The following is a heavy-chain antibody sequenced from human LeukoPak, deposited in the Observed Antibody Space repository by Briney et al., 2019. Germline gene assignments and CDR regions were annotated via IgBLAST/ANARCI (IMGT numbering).Heavy chain of an antibody. CDR2: INLDGSRT. Sequence: GRSLRLSCAASGFTFSSYWMHWVRQAPGKGLVWVSRINLDGSRTTYADSVKGRFTISRDNAGNTLYLQLSSLRGEDTAVYYCARPKDSGDSVVAFDSWGQGTLVTVSS. J-gene: IGHJ4*02. CDR1: GFTFSSYW. V-gene: IGHV3-74*01. D-gene: IGHD4-17*01. CDR3: ARPKDSGDSVVAFDS.